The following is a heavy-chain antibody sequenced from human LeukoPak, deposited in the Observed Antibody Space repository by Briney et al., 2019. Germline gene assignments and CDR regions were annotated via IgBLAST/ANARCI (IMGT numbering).Heavy chain of an antibody. CDR2: ITSSSNI. CDR1: GFTFSSYA. CDR3: ARARSTEGRFDP. Sequence: PGGSLRLSCEASGFTFSSYAMAWVRQAPGKGLEWPSYITSSSNINYADSVKGRFTISRDNAKNSLYLQMNSLRAEDTAVYYCARARSTEGRFDPWGQGTLVTVSS. D-gene: IGHD1-14*01. J-gene: IGHJ5*02. V-gene: IGHV3-48*01.